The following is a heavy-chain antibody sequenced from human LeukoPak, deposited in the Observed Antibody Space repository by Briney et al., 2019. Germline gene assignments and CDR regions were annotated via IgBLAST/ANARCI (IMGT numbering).Heavy chain of an antibody. Sequence: PGGSLRPSCVASGFTFSSYSMNWVRQAPGKGLEWVSYISSGSSTTYYADSVKGRFTISKDNAKNSLFLQTNSLRAEDTAVYYCARDPESGYHYFDYWGQGTLVTVS. CDR2: ISSGSSTT. CDR3: ARDPESGYHYFDY. CDR1: GFTFSSYS. V-gene: IGHV3-48*01. D-gene: IGHD3-3*01. J-gene: IGHJ4*02.